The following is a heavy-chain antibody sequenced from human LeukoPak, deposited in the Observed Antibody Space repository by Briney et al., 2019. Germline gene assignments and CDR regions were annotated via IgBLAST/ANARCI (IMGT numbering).Heavy chain of an antibody. V-gene: IGHV4-31*03. D-gene: IGHD1-26*01. CDR1: GGSISSGGYY. CDR3: AGGLIVGELNYFDY. CDR2: IYYSGST. Sequence: SQTLSLTCTVSGGSISSGGYYWSWIRQHPGKGLEWIGYIYYSGSTYYNPSLKSRVTISVDTSKNQFSLKLSSVTAADTAVYYCAGGLIVGELNYFDYWGQGTLVTVSS. J-gene: IGHJ4*02.